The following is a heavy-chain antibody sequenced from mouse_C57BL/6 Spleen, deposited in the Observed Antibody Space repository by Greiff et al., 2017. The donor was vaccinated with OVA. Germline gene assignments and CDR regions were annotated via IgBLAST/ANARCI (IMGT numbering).Heavy chain of an antibody. CDR2: IHPNSGST. CDR1: GYTFTSYW. D-gene: IGHD1-1*01. Sequence: QVQLQQPGAELVKPGASVKLSCKASGYTFTSYWMHWVKQRPGQGLEWIGMIHPNSGSTNYNEKFKSKATLTVDKSSSTAYMQLSSLTSADSAVYYCARGNYYGSSYDCFAYWGQGTTLTVSA. CDR3: ARGNYYGSSYDCFAY. V-gene: IGHV1-64*01. J-gene: IGHJ2*01.